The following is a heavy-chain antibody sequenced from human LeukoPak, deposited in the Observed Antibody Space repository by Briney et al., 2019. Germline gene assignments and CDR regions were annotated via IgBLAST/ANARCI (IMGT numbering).Heavy chain of an antibody. D-gene: IGHD4-17*01. CDR1: GYTFTSYY. Sequence: PVASVKVSCKASGYTFTSYYMHWVRQAPGQGLEWMGIINPSGGSTSYAQKFQGRVTMTRDTSTSTVYMELSSLRSEDTAVYYCARERLISSTVTTSSYYYYYGMDVWGQGTTVTVSS. V-gene: IGHV1-46*01. CDR2: INPSGGST. J-gene: IGHJ6*02. CDR3: ARERLISSTVTTSSYYYYYGMDV.